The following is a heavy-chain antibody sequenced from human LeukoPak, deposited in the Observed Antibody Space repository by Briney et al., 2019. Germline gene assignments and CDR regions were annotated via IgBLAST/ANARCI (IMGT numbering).Heavy chain of an antibody. D-gene: IGHD4-17*01. CDR1: GFTVSSNY. CDR3: ARTDGYGDYGFDY. Sequence: GGSLRLSCAASGFTVSSNYMSWVRQAPGKGLEWVSVIYSGGRTYYADSVKGRFTISRHNSKNTLYLQMNSLRAEDTAVYYCARTDGYGDYGFDYWGQGTLVTVSS. V-gene: IGHV3-53*04. J-gene: IGHJ4*02. CDR2: IYSGGRT.